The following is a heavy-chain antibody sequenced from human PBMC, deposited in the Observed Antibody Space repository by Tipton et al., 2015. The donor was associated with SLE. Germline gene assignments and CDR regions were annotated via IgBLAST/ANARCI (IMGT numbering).Heavy chain of an antibody. CDR1: GFTFDEYG. D-gene: IGHD1-14*01. J-gene: IGHJ6*03. V-gene: IGHV3-23*03. CDR2: IYSAGGDT. Sequence: SLRLSCEVSGFTFDEYGMNWVRQAPGKGLEWVSVIYSAGGDTDYADSVKGRFTISRDNLKSTLYLQMNSLRVEDTAVYYCARVGTTLSPFYYYMDVWGTGTTVTVSS. CDR3: ARVGTTLSPFYYYMDV.